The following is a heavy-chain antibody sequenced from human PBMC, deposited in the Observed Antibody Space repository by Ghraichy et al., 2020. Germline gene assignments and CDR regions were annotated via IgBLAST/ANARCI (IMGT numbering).Heavy chain of an antibody. D-gene: IGHD3-9*01. CDR1: GFTFGDYA. CDR2: IRSKAFGGTT. J-gene: IGHJ4*02. CDR3: ITYDFLTGFNNGRSFDY. Sequence: GGSLRLSCTASGFTFGDYAMNWVRQAPGKGLEWVGLIRSKAFGGTTEYAASVKGRFTISRDDSKSIAYLQMNSLQTEDTAVYYCITYDFLTGFNNGRSFDYWGQGTLVTVSS. V-gene: IGHV3-49*04.